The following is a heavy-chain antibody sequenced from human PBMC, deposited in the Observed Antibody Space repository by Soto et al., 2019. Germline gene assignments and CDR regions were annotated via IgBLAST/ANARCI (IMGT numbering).Heavy chain of an antibody. CDR2: IYYSGST. V-gene: IGHV4-59*01. CDR3: ARDAAGPYEH. J-gene: IGHJ4*01. CDR1: GAPITINY. D-gene: IGHD3-16*01. Sequence: SETLSLTCTVSGAPITINYWSWIRQAPGKGLEWSGDIYYSGSTTYNPSLKSRVTMSADTSKDQFSLKLNSVTAADTAVYYCARDAAGPYEHLGPGILVTVS.